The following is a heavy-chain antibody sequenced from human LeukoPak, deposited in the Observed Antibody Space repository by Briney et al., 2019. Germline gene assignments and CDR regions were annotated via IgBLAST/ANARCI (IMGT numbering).Heavy chain of an antibody. V-gene: IGHV4-4*07. Sequence: PSETLSLTCTVSGGSISRYYWSWIRQPAGMGLEWIGRISTSGSTHYSPSLKSRVTMSVDTSRNQFSLNLSSVAAADTAVYYCARDPGSWGGYYNWFDPWGQGTLVTVSS. CDR3: ARDPGSWGGYYNWFDP. CDR1: GGSISRYY. J-gene: IGHJ5*02. CDR2: ISTSGST. D-gene: IGHD3-3*01.